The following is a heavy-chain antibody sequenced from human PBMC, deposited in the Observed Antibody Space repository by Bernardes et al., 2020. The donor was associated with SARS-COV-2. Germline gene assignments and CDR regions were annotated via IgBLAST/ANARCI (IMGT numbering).Heavy chain of an antibody. CDR1: GFNFSSYE. CDR3: ARSIPLSSGWFHLDY. V-gene: IGHV1-8*01. Sequence: ASVKVSCKASGFNFSSYEISWVRQASGQGLEWMGRMNPTSGSTGYAQKFQGRVTMTRDTSISTAYMELTGLTSEDAAVYFGARSIPLSSGWFHLDYWGPGTVVIVSS. D-gene: IGHD6-19*01. J-gene: IGHJ4*02. CDR2: MNPTSGST.